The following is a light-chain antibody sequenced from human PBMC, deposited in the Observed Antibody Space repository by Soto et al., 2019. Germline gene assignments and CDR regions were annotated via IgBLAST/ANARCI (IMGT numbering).Light chain of an antibody. Sequence: DIQMTQSPSSLSACVGDRVTITCRASHSISSDLNWYQQKPGKAPKLLIYAASSLQSGVPSRFSGSGSGTDFTLTISSLQPEDFATYYCQQSYSTPHTFGQGTKLEIK. CDR1: HSISSD. V-gene: IGKV1-39*01. CDR2: AAS. J-gene: IGKJ2*01. CDR3: QQSYSTPHT.